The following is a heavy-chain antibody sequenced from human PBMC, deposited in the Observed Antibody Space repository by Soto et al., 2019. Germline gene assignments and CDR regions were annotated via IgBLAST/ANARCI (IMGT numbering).Heavy chain of an antibody. D-gene: IGHD6-6*01. CDR2: ISWNSGSI. CDR3: AKNSIKGQLEGWFDP. CDR1: GFTFDDYA. Sequence: DVQLVESGGGLVQPGRSLRLSCAASGFTFDDYAMHWVRQAPGKGLEWVSGISWNSGSIGYADSVKGRFTISRDNAKNSLYLQMNSLRAEDTALYYCAKNSIKGQLEGWFDPWGQGTLVTVSS. J-gene: IGHJ5*02. V-gene: IGHV3-9*01.